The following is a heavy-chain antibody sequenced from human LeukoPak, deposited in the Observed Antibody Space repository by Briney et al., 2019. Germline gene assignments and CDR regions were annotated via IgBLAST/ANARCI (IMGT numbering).Heavy chain of an antibody. D-gene: IGHD5-24*01. Sequence: GRSLRLSCAASGFTFSSYGMHWVRQAPGKGLEWVSSISSGSTYIYYADSVKGRFTISRDNAKNSLSLQLNSLRAEDTAVYYCAREGPMAFDCWGQGTLVTVSS. CDR3: AREGPMAFDC. V-gene: IGHV3-21*01. J-gene: IGHJ4*02. CDR2: ISSGSTYI. CDR1: GFTFSSYG.